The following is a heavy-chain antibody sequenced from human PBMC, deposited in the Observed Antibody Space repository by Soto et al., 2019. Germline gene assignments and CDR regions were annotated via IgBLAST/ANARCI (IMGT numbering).Heavy chain of an antibody. Sequence: PGESLKISCRGSGYSFINDWIGWVRQMPGKGLERMGIIYLGDSDTRYSPSFQGQVTISADKSITTAYLQWNRLKASDTAIYYCARRTANPYWYFDLWGRGTLVTVSS. D-gene: IGHD2-21*02. J-gene: IGHJ2*01. CDR1: GYSFINDW. CDR2: IYLGDSDT. CDR3: ARRTANPYWYFDL. V-gene: IGHV5-51*01.